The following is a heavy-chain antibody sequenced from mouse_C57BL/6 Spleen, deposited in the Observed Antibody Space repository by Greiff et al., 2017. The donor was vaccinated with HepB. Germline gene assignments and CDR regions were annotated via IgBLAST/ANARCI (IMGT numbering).Heavy chain of an antibody. CDR3: ARNDYDVLYFDY. CDR1: GYTFTSYW. Sequence: QVQLQQPGAELVRPGTSVKLSCKASGYTFTSYWMHWVKQRPGQGLEWIGVIDPSDSYTNYNQKFKGKATLTVDTSSSTAYMQLSSLTSEDSAVYYCARNDYDVLYFDYWGQGTTLTVSS. J-gene: IGHJ2*01. V-gene: IGHV1-59*01. CDR2: IDPSDSYT. D-gene: IGHD2-4*01.